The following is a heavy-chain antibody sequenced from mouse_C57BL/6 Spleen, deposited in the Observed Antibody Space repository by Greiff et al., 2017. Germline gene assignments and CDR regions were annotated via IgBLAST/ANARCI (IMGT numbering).Heavy chain of an antibody. D-gene: IGHD2-4*01. J-gene: IGHJ4*01. Sequence: QVQLQQSGPGLVQPSQSLSITCTVSGFSLTSYGVHWVRQSPGKGLEWLGGLWRGGSTDYNAAFMARLSIHKDNSKRQVFFKMNSLQADDTGIYYCAKNGDDYDETGDYYAMDYWGQGTSVTVSS. V-gene: IGHV2-5*01. CDR3: AKNGDDYDETGDYYAMDY. CDR1: GFSLTSYG. CDR2: LWRGGST.